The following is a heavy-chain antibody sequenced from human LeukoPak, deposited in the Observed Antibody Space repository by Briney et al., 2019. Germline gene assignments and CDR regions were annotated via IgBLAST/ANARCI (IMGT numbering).Heavy chain of an antibody. CDR1: GYSFTSYW. CDR2: IYPGDSDT. D-gene: IGHD6-6*01. V-gene: IGHV5-51*01. Sequence: GESLKISCKGSGYSFTSYWIGWVRQMPGKGLEWMGIIYPGDSDTRHSPSFQGQVTISADKSISTAYLQWSSLKASDTAMYYCARPSAAARSPFVSWGQGTLVTVSS. CDR3: ARPSAAARSPFVS. J-gene: IGHJ4*02.